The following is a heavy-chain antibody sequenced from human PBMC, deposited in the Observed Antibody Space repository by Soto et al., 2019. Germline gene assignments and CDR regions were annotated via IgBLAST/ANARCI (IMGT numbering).Heavy chain of an antibody. Sequence: ASVKVSCKASGYTFTGYYMHWVRQAPGQGLEWMGWINPNSGGTNYAQKFQGRVTMTRDTSISTAYMELSRLRSDDTAVYYCARASSPSAYCGGDCYLVMSNYWGQGTLVTVSS. CDR2: INPNSGGT. J-gene: IGHJ4*02. D-gene: IGHD2-21*02. CDR3: ARASSPSAYCGGDCYLVMSNY. V-gene: IGHV1-2*02. CDR1: GYTFTGYY.